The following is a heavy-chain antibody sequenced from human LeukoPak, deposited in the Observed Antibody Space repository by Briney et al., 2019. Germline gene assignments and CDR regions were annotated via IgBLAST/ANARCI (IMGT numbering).Heavy chain of an antibody. CDR3: ARALSSGWYLLDV. D-gene: IGHD6-19*01. CDR1: GFTFSSYA. J-gene: IGHJ6*02. V-gene: IGHV3-23*01. CDR2: ISGSGGNT. Sequence: GGSLRLSCAASGFTFSSYAMSWVRQAPGKGLEWVSAISGSGGNTYYADSVKGRLTISRDNSKNTLYLQMNSLRAEDTAVYYCARALSSGWYLLDVWGQGTTVTISS.